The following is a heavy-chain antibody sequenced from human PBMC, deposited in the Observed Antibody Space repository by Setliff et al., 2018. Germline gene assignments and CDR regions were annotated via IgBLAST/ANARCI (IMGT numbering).Heavy chain of an antibody. D-gene: IGHD3-10*01. V-gene: IGHV4-39*07. J-gene: IGHJ1*01. CDR3: ARVDFTMIQGVLGL. CDR2: ISYSGGV. Sequence: SETLSLTCSLSGVTIGGNNYYYWAWIRQPPGKGLEWIGTISYSGGVFYNPSLKSRVAISVDMSKNQFSMKLTSVTAADTAVYYCARVDFTMIQGVLGLWGQGTLVTV. CDR1: GVTIGGNNYYY.